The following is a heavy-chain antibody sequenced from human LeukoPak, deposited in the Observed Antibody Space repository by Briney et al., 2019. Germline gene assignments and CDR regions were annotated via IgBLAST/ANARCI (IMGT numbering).Heavy chain of an antibody. CDR1: GGSISGSH. V-gene: IGHV4-59*03. CDR3: AKYGSGPN. Sequence: SETLSLTCLVSGGSISGSHWSWIRQPPGKGLEWIGYIHYTGSTDYNPSLRSRVTLSIDMSKNQFSLRLSSVTAADTAVYYCAKYGSGPNWGQGTLVTVSS. J-gene: IGHJ4*02. D-gene: IGHD3-10*01. CDR2: IHYTGST.